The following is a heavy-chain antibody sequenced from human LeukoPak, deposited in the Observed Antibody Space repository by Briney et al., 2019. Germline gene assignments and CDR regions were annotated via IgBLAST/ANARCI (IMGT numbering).Heavy chain of an antibody. D-gene: IGHD2-2*01. CDR1: GFTFRTSG. CDR2: IVVGSGNT. J-gene: IGHJ3*02. CDR3: AREIGKVPAAPNDAFDI. V-gene: IGHV1-58*02. Sequence: GASVKVSCKASGFTFRTSGMQWVRQARGQRLEWIGWIVVGSGNTDYAQKFQERVTITRDMSTSTAYMELSSLRSEDTAVYYCAREIGKVPAAPNDAFDIWGQGTMVTVSS.